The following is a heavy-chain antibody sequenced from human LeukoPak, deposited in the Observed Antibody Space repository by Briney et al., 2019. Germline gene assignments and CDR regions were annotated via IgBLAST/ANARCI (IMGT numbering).Heavy chain of an antibody. J-gene: IGHJ6*02. Sequence: GGSLRLSCAASGFPISTNYMSWVRQAPGERPEWASIIYSGGNTFYADYVKGRLTISRDSSKNTLFLQMISLRAEDTAVYYCARDHITMIRGVSYYYYGMDVWGQGTTVTVSS. V-gene: IGHV3-53*01. CDR2: IYSGGNT. D-gene: IGHD3-10*01. CDR1: GFPISTNY. CDR3: ARDHITMIRGVSYYYYGMDV.